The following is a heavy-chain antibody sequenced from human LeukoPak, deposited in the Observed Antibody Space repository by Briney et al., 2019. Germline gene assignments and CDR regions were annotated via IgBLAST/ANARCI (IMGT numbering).Heavy chain of an antibody. CDR2: IYHTGST. CDR3: ARRGRNSSGWQDYL. J-gene: IGHJ4*02. CDR1: GGSISSYY. Sequence: KASETLSLTCTVSGGSISSYYWSWIRQPPGKGLEWIANIYHTGSTNYNPSLSSRVTTSIDTAKNQFSLKLTSVTAADTAVYYCARRGRNSSGWQDYLWGQGTLVTASS. V-gene: IGHV4-59*01. D-gene: IGHD6-25*01.